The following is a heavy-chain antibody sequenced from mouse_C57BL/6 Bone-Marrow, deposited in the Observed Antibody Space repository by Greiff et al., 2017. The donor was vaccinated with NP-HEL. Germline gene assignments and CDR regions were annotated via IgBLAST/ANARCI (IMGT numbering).Heavy chain of an antibody. CDR3: ARSLITTDY. CDR1: GSTFSSYG. J-gene: IGHJ2*01. V-gene: IGHV1-81*01. Sequence: QLKGSGAELARPGGSVKLFCKASGSTFSSYGISWVKQRTGQGLEWIGEIYPRSGNTYYNEKFKGKATLTADKSSSTAYMELRSLTSEDSAVYFCARSLITTDYWGQGTTLTVSS. CDR2: IYPRSGNT. D-gene: IGHD1-1*01.